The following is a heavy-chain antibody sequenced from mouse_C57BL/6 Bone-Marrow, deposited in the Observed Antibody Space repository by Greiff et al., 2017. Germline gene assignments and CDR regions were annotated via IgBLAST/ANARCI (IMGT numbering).Heavy chain of an antibody. D-gene: IGHD2-5*01. CDR3: AKAYYSILWFAY. Sequence: VQLQQSGAELVRPGASVKLSCKASGYTFTDYYINWVKQRPGQGLEWIARIYPGSGNTYYNEKFKGKATLTAEKSSSTAYMQLSSLTSEDSAVYFCAKAYYSILWFAYWCQGTLVTVSA. CDR1: GYTFTDYY. J-gene: IGHJ3*01. CDR2: IYPGSGNT. V-gene: IGHV1-76*01.